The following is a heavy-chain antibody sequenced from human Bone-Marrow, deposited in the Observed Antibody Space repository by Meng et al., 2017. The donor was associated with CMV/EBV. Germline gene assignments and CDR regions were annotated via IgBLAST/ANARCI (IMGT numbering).Heavy chain of an antibody. V-gene: IGHV3-48*03. J-gene: IGHJ6*02. Sequence: GESLKLSCAASGFTFRSYEMNWVRQAPGKGLEWVSYISSSGSTLYYADSVKGRFTISRDNAKISLYLQMNSLRAEDTAVYYCARDRELSKGFLEWVPVYYDMDVWGQGTTVTVSS. CDR1: GFTFRSYE. CDR2: ISSSGSTL. CDR3: ARDRELSKGFLEWVPVYYDMDV. D-gene: IGHD3-3*01.